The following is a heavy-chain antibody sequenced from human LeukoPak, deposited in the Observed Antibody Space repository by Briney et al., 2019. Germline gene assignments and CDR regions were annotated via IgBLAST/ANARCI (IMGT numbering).Heavy chain of an antibody. Sequence: SETLSLTCAVYGGSFSGYYWSWIRQPPGKGLEWIGEINHSGSTNYSPSLKSRVTISVDTSKNQFSLKLSSVTAADTAVYYCARQWRVRGGHGWFDPWGQGTLVTVSS. D-gene: IGHD3-10*01. V-gene: IGHV4-34*01. CDR3: ARQWRVRGGHGWFDP. J-gene: IGHJ5*02. CDR2: INHSGST. CDR1: GGSFSGYY.